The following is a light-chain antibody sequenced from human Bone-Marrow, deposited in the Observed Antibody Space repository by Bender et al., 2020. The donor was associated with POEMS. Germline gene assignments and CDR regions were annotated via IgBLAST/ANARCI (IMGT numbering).Light chain of an antibody. CDR2: EVY. CDR1: NSDIGTYDL. V-gene: IGLV2-18*02. Sequence: QSALTQTRSLSGSPGQSVTISCTGTNSDIGTYDLVSWYQQPPDTAPKLIIYEVYYRPSGVPDRFYAFKSGNTVSLTISGLQPEDAADYYCSSYTRRGTLVFGGGTKLTVL. CDR3: SSYTRRGTLV. J-gene: IGLJ3*02.